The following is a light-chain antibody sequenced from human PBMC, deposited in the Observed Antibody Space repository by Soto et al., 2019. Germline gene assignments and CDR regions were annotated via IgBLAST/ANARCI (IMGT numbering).Light chain of an antibody. CDR3: AAWDDNLNAYV. Sequence: SASSTPGQTVTISCSGSTSNIGTFYVYWYQHLPGTAPKLLIYLGDQRASGVSDRFSGSKSGTSASLAINGLRSDDEADYYCAAWDDNLNAYVFGSGTKVTVL. J-gene: IGLJ1*01. CDR1: TSNIGTFY. V-gene: IGLV1-47*02. CDR2: LGD.